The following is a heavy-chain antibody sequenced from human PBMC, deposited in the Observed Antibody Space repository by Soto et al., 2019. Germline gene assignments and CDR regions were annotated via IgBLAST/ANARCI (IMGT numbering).Heavy chain of an antibody. CDR2: IIPCFGTP. Sequence: QVQLVQSGAEVKKPGSSVKVSCKASGGPFSSFGISLVRQAPGHGLEWLGGIIPCFGTPNQAQKFQRRVTITAAESTSTAYMELSRLKSEDTDRYYCARDASTSSWDYYYPMEVWGQGTTVTVSS. D-gene: IGHD6-6*01. CDR3: ARDASTSSWDYYYPMEV. CDR1: GGPFSSFG. V-gene: IGHV1-69*01. J-gene: IGHJ6*02.